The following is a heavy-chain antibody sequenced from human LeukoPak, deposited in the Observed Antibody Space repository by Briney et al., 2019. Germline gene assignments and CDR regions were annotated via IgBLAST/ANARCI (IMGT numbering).Heavy chain of an antibody. D-gene: IGHD4-17*01. Sequence: GASVKVSCKASGGTFSSYAISWVRQAPGQGLEWMGRIIPILGIANYAQKFQGRVTITADKSTSTAYMELSSLRSEDTAVYYCARDRQNYGDYSVREAVFDPWGQGTLVIVSS. CDR3: ARDRQNYGDYSVREAVFDP. J-gene: IGHJ5*02. CDR1: GGTFSSYA. CDR2: IIPILGIA. V-gene: IGHV1-69*04.